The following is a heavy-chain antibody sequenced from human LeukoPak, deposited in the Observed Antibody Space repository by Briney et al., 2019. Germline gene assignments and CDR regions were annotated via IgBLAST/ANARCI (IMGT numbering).Heavy chain of an antibody. J-gene: IGHJ6*03. V-gene: IGHV3-48*03. CDR1: GFTFSSYD. CDR2: IKTTGLTT. CDR3: ARAGQLRYMDV. Sequence: GGSLRLSCAASGFTFSSYDMTWVRQAPGKGLEWISNIKTTGLTTYYADSVKGRFTISRDNAKNSLFLQMNSLRADDTAIYYCARAGQLRYMDVWGKGTAVTVSS.